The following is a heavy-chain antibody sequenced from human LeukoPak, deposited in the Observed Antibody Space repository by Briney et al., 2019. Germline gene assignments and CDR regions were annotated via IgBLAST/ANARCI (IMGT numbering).Heavy chain of an antibody. CDR3: ARSSGYYTADDY. J-gene: IGHJ4*02. V-gene: IGHV1-69*05. CDR1: GGTFISYA. D-gene: IGHD3-22*01. Sequence: GASVKVSCKASGGTFISYAISGVGQAAGQGGEGRGRIIPILGTEKYEQKLQGRGTNTTDESTSTAYIELSSLRSVDTAVYYCARSSGYYTADDYWGQGTLVTVSS. CDR2: IIPILGTE.